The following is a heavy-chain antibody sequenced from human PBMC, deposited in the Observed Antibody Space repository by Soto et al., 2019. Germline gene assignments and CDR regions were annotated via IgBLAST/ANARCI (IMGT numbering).Heavy chain of an antibody. J-gene: IGHJ4*02. CDR1: GFTFSSYS. CDR2: ISSSSSTI. CDR3: ARDVGGRFVEWLLDY. Sequence: EVQLVESGGGLVQPGGSLRLSCAASGFTFSSYSMNWVRQAPGKGLEWVSYISSSSSTIYYADSVKGRFTISRDNAKNSLYLQMNSLRDEDTAVYYCARDVGGRFVEWLLDYWGQGTLVTVSS. D-gene: IGHD3-3*01. V-gene: IGHV3-48*02.